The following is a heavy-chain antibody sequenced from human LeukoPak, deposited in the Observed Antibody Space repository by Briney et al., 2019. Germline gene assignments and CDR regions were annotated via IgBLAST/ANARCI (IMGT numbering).Heavy chain of an antibody. CDR2: IPYDGSNK. CDR3: AKEGALRFLEWLRSYFDY. Sequence: GGSLRLSCAASGFTFSSYGMHWVRQAPGKGLEWVAVIPYDGSNKYYADSVKGRFTISRDNSKNTLYLQMNSLRAEDTAVYYCAKEGALRFLEWLRSYFDYWGQGTLVTVSS. CDR1: GFTFSSYG. J-gene: IGHJ4*02. D-gene: IGHD3-3*01. V-gene: IGHV3-30*18.